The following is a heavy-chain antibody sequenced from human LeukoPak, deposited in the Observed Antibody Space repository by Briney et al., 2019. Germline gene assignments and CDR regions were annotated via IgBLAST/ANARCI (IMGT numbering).Heavy chain of an antibody. CDR3: ARGAIGILDY. CDR2: IRYDGNNK. Sequence: SGGSLRLSCAASGFTFSSYGIHWVRQAPGKGLEWVAFIRYDGNNKFYADSVKGRFTISRDNSKNTLYLQMNSLRSEDTAIYYCARGAIGILDYWGQGTLVSVSS. J-gene: IGHJ4*02. V-gene: IGHV3-30*02. CDR1: GFTFSSYG.